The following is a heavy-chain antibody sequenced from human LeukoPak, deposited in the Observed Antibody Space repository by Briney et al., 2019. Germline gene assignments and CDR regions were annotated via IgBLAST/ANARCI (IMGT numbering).Heavy chain of an antibody. J-gene: IGHJ3*02. CDR2: IYHSGST. Sequence: SETLSLTCTVSGYSISSGYYWGWIRQPPGKGLEWIGSIYHSGSTYYNPSLKSRVTISVDTSKNQFSLKLSSVTAADTAVYYCARAFEGSAFDIWGQGTMVTVSS. V-gene: IGHV4-38-2*02. CDR3: ARAFEGSAFDI. CDR1: GYSISSGYY.